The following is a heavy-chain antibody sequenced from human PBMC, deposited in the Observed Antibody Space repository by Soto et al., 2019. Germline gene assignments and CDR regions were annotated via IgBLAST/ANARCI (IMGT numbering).Heavy chain of an antibody. Sequence: EVQLVESGGGLVKPGGSLRLSCAASGFSFSSDSIGWVRQAPGKGLEWVSSISSSGSFKSYADSVKGRFTISRDNAKNSLYLQMSGLKDEDTAVYYCARDPPTGTTLDWADSWGQGTLVTVSS. V-gene: IGHV3-21*01. J-gene: IGHJ4*02. CDR2: ISSSGSFK. CDR3: ARDPPTGTTLDWADS. CDR1: GFSFSSDS. D-gene: IGHD1-7*01.